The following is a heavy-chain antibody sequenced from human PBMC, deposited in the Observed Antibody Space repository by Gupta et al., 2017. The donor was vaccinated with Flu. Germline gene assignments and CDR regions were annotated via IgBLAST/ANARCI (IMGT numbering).Heavy chain of an antibody. CDR1: GFTLNSYE. Sequence: EVQLVESGGGLVQPGGYLRLSCAASGFTLNSYEMNWVRQAPGKGLEWVSYISTSGSTIYYADSVKGRFTISRDNAKNSLHLQMNSLRAEDTAVYYCARDRGILNYGDYFDYWGQGTLVTVSS. D-gene: IGHD4-17*01. CDR3: ARDRGILNYGDYFDY. CDR2: ISTSGSTI. V-gene: IGHV3-48*03. J-gene: IGHJ4*02.